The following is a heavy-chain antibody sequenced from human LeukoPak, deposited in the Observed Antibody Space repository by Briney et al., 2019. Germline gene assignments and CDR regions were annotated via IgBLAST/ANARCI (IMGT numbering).Heavy chain of an antibody. CDR3: AKQYMGSSYNRGRDY. D-gene: IGHD3-10*01. Sequence: SETLSLTCTVSGGSISSNSYYWGRIRQPPGQGLEWIGSIHYGGTTYYNPSLKSRVTISVDTSKNQFSLRLSSVTAADTALYYFAKQYMGSSYNRGRDYSGPGT. CDR2: IHYGGTT. V-gene: IGHV4-39*01. J-gene: IGHJ4*02. CDR1: GGSISSNSYY.